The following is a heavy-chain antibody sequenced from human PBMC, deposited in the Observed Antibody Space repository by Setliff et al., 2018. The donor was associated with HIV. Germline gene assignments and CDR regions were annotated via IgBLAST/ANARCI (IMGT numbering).Heavy chain of an antibody. CDR3: ASRVYYYDSSGYLREEGFDP. CDR2: IYTSGST. Sequence: SETLSLTCTVSGGSISSGSYYWSWIRQPAGKGLEWIGHIYTSGSTNYNPSLKSRVTISVDTSKNQFSLTLTSVTAADTAVYYCASRVYYYDSSGYLREEGFDPWGQGTLVTVSS. CDR1: GGSISSGSYY. V-gene: IGHV4-61*09. D-gene: IGHD3-22*01. J-gene: IGHJ5*02.